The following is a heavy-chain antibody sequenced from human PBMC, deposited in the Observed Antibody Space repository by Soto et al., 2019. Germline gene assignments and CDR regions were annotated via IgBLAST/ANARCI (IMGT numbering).Heavy chain of an antibody. V-gene: IGHV1-2*04. CDR1: GSTFTGYY. J-gene: IGHJ6*03. CDR3: ARGLRDYYYMDV. CDR2: INPNSGGT. Sequence: GASVTVSCKASGSTFTGYYMHWVRQAPGQGLEWMGWINPNSGGTNYAQKFQGWVTMTRDTSISTAYMELSRLRSDDTAVYYCARGLRDYYYMDVWGKGTTVTVSS.